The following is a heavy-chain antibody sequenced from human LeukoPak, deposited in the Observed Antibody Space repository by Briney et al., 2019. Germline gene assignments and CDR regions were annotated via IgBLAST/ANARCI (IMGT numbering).Heavy chain of an antibody. D-gene: IGHD6-13*01. CDR3: ARPIYSSSWDAFNI. V-gene: IGHV3-7*01. CDR2: INQDGSKV. Sequence: GGSLRLSCAASGFSFSDSAMSWVRQAPGKGLECVANINQDGSKVYYVDSVKGRFTISRDKAKKSLYLQMNSLRDEDTAVYYCARPIYSSSWDAFNIWGQGTMVTVSS. J-gene: IGHJ3*02. CDR1: GFSFSDSA.